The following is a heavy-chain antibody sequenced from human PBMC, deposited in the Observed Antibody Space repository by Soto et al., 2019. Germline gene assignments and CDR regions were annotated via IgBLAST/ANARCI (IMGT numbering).Heavy chain of an antibody. V-gene: IGHV4-59*01. CDR2: IYYSGST. CDR3: ARDSSGYGGAIDY. D-gene: IGHD5-12*01. CDR1: GGSISSYY. Sequence: SETLSLTCTVSGGSISSYYWSWIRQPPGKGLEWIGYIYYSGSTNCNPSLKSRVTISVDTSKNQFSLKLSSVTAADTAVYYCARDSSGYGGAIDYWGQGTLVTVSS. J-gene: IGHJ4*02.